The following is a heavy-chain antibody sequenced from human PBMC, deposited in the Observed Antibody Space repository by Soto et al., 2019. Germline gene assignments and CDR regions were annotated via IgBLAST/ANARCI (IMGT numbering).Heavy chain of an antibody. D-gene: IGHD5-12*01. V-gene: IGHV1-69*13. CDR3: ARDRQFGMATINFLDY. CDR1: GGTFSSYA. CDR2: IIPIFGTA. Sequence: GASVKVSCKASGGTFSSYAISWVRQAPGQGLEWMGGIIPIFGTANYAQKFQGRVTITADEPTSTAYMELSSLRSEDTAVYYCARDRQFGMATINFLDYWGQGTLVTVSS. J-gene: IGHJ4*02.